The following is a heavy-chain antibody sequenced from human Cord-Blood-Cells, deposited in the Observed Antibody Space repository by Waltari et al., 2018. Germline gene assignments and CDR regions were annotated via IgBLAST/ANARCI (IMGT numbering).Heavy chain of an antibody. Sequence: QVQLQQWGAGLLKPSETLSLTCAVYGGSFSGYYCSWLRQPPGKGLEWIGEINHSGSTNYNPSLKSRVTISVDTSKNQFSLKLSSVTAADTAVYYCATRGTGAGDDAFDIWGQGTMVTVSS. J-gene: IGHJ3*02. D-gene: IGHD7-27*01. CDR1: GGSFSGYY. CDR3: ATRGTGAGDDAFDI. CDR2: INHSGST. V-gene: IGHV4-34*01.